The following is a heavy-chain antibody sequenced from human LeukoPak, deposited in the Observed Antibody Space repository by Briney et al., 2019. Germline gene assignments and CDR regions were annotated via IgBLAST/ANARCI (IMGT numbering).Heavy chain of an antibody. CDR3: ARVGDNWNDLDY. Sequence: SVKVSCKASGGTFSSYTISWVRQAPGQRLEWMGRITPILGIANYAQKFQGRVTITADKSTSTAYMELSSLRSEDTAVYYCARVGDNWNDLDYWGQGTLVTVSS. V-gene: IGHV1-69*02. CDR2: ITPILGIA. CDR1: GGTFSSYT. D-gene: IGHD1-1*01. J-gene: IGHJ4*02.